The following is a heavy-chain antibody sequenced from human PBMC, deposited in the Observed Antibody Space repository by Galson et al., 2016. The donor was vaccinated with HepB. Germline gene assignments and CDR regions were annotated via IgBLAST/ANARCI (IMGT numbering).Heavy chain of an antibody. CDR3: TLKHAFDN. V-gene: IGHV3-15*01. CDR1: GFTFSNAW. Sequence: SGAEVKKPGESLRLSCAASGFTFSNAWMSWVRQAPGKGLVWVGRLTSKTDGGPTDYAAPVKGRFTISRDDSKITRHLQMNSLKTEDTTVYYCTLKHAFDNWGQGTMVTVSS. CDR2: LTSKTDGGPT. J-gene: IGHJ3*02.